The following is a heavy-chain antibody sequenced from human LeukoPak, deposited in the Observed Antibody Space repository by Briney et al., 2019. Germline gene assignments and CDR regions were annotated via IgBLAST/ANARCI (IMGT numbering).Heavy chain of an antibody. V-gene: IGHV3-48*04. J-gene: IGHJ3*02. CDR2: ITSSSSTI. CDR1: GFTFDSYS. CDR3: AREGPNDAFDI. Sequence: GGSLRLSCAASGFTFDSYSMSWVRQAPGKGLEWVSYITSSSSTIYYPDSVKGRFTISRDNAKNSLYLQMNSLRAEDTAVYYCAREGPNDAFDIWGQGTMVTVSS.